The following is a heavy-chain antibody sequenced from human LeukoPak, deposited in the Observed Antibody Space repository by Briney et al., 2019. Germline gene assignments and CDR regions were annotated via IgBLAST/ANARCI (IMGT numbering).Heavy chain of an antibody. CDR3: ARDKGDYDTSGSLFVF. D-gene: IGHD3-22*01. J-gene: IGHJ4*02. V-gene: IGHV3-7*03. CDR2: IKQDGGEI. Sequence: GGSLRLSCAASGFTFSRYWMSWVRQVPRKGLEWVANIKQDGGEIYYVDSVKGRFTISRDNAKSSLYLQMNSLRAGDTAVYYCARDKGDYDTSGSLFVFGGQGTLVTVSS. CDR1: GFTFSRYW.